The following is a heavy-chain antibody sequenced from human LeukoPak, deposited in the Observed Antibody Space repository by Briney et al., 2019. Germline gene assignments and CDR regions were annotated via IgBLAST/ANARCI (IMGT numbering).Heavy chain of an antibody. Sequence: GGSLRLSCAASGFTFSSYGMHWVSQAPGKGLEWLAFIRYDGSTKYYADSVKGRFTISRDNSKNTLYLEMNSLRAEDTAVYHCAKDHVYGSGRYRYFDYWGQGTLVTVSS. CDR2: IRYDGSTK. D-gene: IGHD3-10*01. CDR3: AKDHVYGSGRYRYFDY. J-gene: IGHJ4*02. V-gene: IGHV3-30*02. CDR1: GFTFSSYG.